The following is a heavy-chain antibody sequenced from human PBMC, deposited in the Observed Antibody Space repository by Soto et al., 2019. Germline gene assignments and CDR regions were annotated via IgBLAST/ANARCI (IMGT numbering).Heavy chain of an antibody. J-gene: IGHJ4*02. D-gene: IGHD3-10*01. CDR1: GGYISSSSYY. CDR3: ARRYGSGFDY. CDR2: IYYSGST. V-gene: IGHV4-61*05. Sequence: PSETLSLTCPVSGGYISSSSYYWSWIRQPPGKGLEWIGYIYYSGSTNYNPSLKSRVTISVDTSKNQFSLKLSSVTAADTAVYYCARRYGSGFDYWGQGTLVTVSS.